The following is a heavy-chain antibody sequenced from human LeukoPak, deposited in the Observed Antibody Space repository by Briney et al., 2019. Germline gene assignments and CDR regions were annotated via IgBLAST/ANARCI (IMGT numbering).Heavy chain of an antibody. CDR3: ARGRVSSSTWHSTSYYFYMDV. CDR1: DDSITIYY. CDR2: IDHTGTT. V-gene: IGHV4-59*01. D-gene: IGHD2/OR15-2a*01. J-gene: IGHJ6*03. Sequence: PSETLSLTCSVSDDSITIYYWTWIRQPPGKGLEWIGYIDHTGTTNYNPSLNSRVTISRDTSKNHFSLQLSSVTAADTAVYFCARGRVSSSTWHSTSYYFYMDVWGKGTTVTVSS.